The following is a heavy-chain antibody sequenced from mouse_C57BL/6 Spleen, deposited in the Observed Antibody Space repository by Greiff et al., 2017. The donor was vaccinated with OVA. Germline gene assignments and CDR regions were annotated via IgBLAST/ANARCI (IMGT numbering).Heavy chain of an antibody. D-gene: IGHD2-4*01. V-gene: IGHV1-64*01. CDR3: ARGESYDYDDAMDY. CDR2: IHPNSGST. CDR1: GYTFTSYW. J-gene: IGHJ4*01. Sequence: VQLQQPGAELVKPGASVKLSCKASGYTFTSYWMYWVKQRPGQGLEWIGMIHPNSGSTNYNEKFKSKATLTVDKSSSTAYMQLSSLTSEDSAVYYCARGESYDYDDAMDYWGQGTSVTVSS.